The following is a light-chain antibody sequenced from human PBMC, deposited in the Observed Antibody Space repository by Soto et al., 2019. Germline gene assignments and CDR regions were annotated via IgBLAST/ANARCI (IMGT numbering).Light chain of an antibody. CDR3: QSYDSSLSGVV. V-gene: IGLV1-40*01. Sequence: QSLLTQPPSVSGTPGQRGTISCTGSSSNIGAGYDVHWYQQLPGTAPKLLIYGNSNRPSGVPDRFSGSKSGTSASLAITGLQAEDEADYYCQSYDSSLSGVVFGGGTKVTV. CDR1: SSNIGAGYD. CDR2: GNS. J-gene: IGLJ2*01.